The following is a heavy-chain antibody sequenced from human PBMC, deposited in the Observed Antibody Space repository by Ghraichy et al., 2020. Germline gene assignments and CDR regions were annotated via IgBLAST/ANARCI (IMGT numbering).Heavy chain of an antibody. CDR1: GGSFSGYY. CDR3: ATTGSYGSGSYSPNNWFDP. Sequence: SETLSLTCAVYGGSFSGYYWSWIRQPPGKGLEWIGEINHSGSTNYNPSLKSRVTISVDTSKNQFSLKLSSVTAADTAVYYCATTGSYGSGSYSPNNWFDPWGQGTLVTVSS. V-gene: IGHV4-34*01. J-gene: IGHJ5*02. CDR2: INHSGST. D-gene: IGHD3-10*01.